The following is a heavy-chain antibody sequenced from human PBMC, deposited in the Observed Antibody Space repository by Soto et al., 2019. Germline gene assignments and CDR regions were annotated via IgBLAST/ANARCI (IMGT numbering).Heavy chain of an antibody. D-gene: IGHD3-3*01. J-gene: IGHJ5*02. V-gene: IGHV3-11*01. CDR3: ARLKYASIFGVVFGWFDP. CDR1: GFTFSDYY. CDR2: ISSSGSTI. Sequence: QVQLVESGGGLVKPGGSLRLSCAASGFTFSDYYMSWIRQAPGKGLEWVSYISSSGSTIYYADSVKGRFTISRDNAKNSLSLQMNSLRAEDTAVYYCARLKYASIFGVVFGWFDPWGQGTLVTVSS.